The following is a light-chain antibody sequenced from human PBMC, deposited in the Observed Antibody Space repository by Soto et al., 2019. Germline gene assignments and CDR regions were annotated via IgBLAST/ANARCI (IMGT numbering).Light chain of an antibody. V-gene: IGKV3-15*01. CDR2: GAS. CDR1: QSVSSN. Sequence: EIVMTQSPATLSVSPGERATLSCRASQSVSSNLAWYQQKPGQAPRLLIYGASTRATGIPARFSGSGSGTEFTLTISSLQSEDFAVYSCQQYNSWPRGTFGQGTRLDI. J-gene: IGKJ5*01. CDR3: QQYNSWPRGT.